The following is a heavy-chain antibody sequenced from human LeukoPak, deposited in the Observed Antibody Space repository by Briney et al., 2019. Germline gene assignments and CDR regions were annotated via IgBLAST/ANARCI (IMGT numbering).Heavy chain of an antibody. CDR2: INPKSGVI. CDR1: GYTFSDYF. J-gene: IGHJ4*02. Sequence: ASVKVSCKASGYTFSDYFVHWVRQAPGQGLEWMGWINPKSGVIKYTQKFQGRVTIVRDTATSTVYMDLSSLTSDDTAVYFCARGWGSLYYFDFWGQGTLVTVSS. D-gene: IGHD3-16*01. CDR3: ARGWGSLYYFDF. V-gene: IGHV1-2*02.